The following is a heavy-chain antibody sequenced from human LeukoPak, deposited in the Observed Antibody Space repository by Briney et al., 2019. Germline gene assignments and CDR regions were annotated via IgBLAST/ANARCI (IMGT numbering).Heavy chain of an antibody. CDR3: AKDRAIVVVVAATDAFDI. Sequence: GGSLRLSCAASGFTFSSYAIHWVRQAPGKGLEYVSAISSNGGSTYYANSVKGRFTISRDNSKNTLYLQMNSLRAEDTAVYYCAKDRAIVVVVAATDAFDIWGQGTVVTVSS. D-gene: IGHD2-15*01. V-gene: IGHV3-64*01. CDR2: ISSNGGST. CDR1: GFTFSSYA. J-gene: IGHJ3*02.